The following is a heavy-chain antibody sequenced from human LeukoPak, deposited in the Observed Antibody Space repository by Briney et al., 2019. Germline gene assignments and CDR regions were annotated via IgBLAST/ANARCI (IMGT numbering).Heavy chain of an antibody. CDR3: ARCGVIGSGSSFAS. CDR2: IYYSGST. CDR1: GGSISSYY. V-gene: IGHV4-59*01. D-gene: IGHD6-19*01. J-gene: IGHJ5*02. Sequence: PSETLSLTRSVSGGSISSYYWSWIRQPPGKGLEWIGYIYYSGSTNYNPSLKSRVTISEDTSKNQFSLNLSSVTAADTAVYYCARCGVIGSGSSFASCGEGTLVTVSS.